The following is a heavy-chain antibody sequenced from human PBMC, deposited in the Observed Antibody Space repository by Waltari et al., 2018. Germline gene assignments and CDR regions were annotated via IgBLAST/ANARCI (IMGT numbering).Heavy chain of an antibody. D-gene: IGHD3-10*01. J-gene: IGHJ5*02. CDR3: ARDHRGLWFRELKVNWFDP. CDR2: IYYSGST. CDR1: GGSISSSSYY. Sequence: QLQLQESGPGLVKPSETLSPPCTVSGGSISSSSYYWGWIRQPPGQGLEWIGSIYYSGSTDYNPSCKSRVTISVDTSKNQFALKLSSVTAADTAVYDWARDHRGLWFRELKVNWFDPWGQGTLVTVSS. V-gene: IGHV4-39*07.